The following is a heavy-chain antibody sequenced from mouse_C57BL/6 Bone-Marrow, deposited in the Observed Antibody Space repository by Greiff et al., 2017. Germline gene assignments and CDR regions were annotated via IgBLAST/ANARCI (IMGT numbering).Heavy chain of an antibody. CDR2: IDPSDSYT. Sequence: VQLQQPGAELVRPGTSVKLSCKASGYTFTSYWMHWVKQRPGQGLEWIGVIDPSDSYTNYNQKFKGKATLTVDTSSSTAYMQRSSLTSEDSAVYYWERKGYYGSRYVWFAYWGQGTLVTVSA. D-gene: IGHD1-1*01. J-gene: IGHJ3*01. V-gene: IGHV1-59*01. CDR3: ERKGYYGSRYVWFAY. CDR1: GYTFTSYW.